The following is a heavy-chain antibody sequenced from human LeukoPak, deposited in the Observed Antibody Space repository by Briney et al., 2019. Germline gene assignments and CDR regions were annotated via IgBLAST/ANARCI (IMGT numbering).Heavy chain of an antibody. V-gene: IGHV3-21*01. Sequence: GGSLRLSCAASGFTFSSYSMNWVRQAPGKGLEWVSSISSSSYIYYADSVKGRFTISRDNAKNSLYLQMNSLRAEDTAVYYCAIRGYSYGRRADYWGQGTLVTVSS. J-gene: IGHJ4*02. D-gene: IGHD5-18*01. CDR2: ISSSSYI. CDR3: AIRGYSYGRRADY. CDR1: GFTFSSYS.